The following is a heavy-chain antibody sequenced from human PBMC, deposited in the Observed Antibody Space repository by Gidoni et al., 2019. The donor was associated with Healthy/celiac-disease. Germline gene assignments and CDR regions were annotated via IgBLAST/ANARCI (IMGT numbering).Heavy chain of an antibody. V-gene: IGHV3-23*01. J-gene: IGHJ4*02. D-gene: IGHD3-10*01. Sequence: EVQLLESGGGLVQPGGSLRLSCAASGFTFSSYAMSWVRQAPGTGLEWVSAISGSGGSTYYADAVKGRFTISRDNSKNTLYLQMNSLRAEDTAVYYCEGGSGETRPKTIDYWGQGTLVTVSS. CDR1: GFTFSSYA. CDR2: ISGSGGST. CDR3: EGGSGETRPKTIDY.